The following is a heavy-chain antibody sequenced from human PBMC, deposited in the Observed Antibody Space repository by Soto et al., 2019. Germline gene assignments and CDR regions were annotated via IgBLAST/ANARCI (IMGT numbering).Heavy chain of an antibody. CDR1: GGSISSYY. Sequence: SETLSLTCTVSGGSISSYYWSWIRQPPGKGLEYIGYIYKSGNTYYNPSLRSRVTMSVDTSKNQFSLRLTSVTAADTAIYYCARENYDENAAPFLDSWGQGTLVTVSS. D-gene: IGHD3-22*01. V-gene: IGHV4-59*01. J-gene: IGHJ4*02. CDR2: IYKSGNT. CDR3: ARENYDENAAPFLDS.